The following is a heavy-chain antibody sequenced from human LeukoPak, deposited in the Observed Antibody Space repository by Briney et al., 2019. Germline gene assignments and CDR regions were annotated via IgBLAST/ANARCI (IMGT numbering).Heavy chain of an antibody. CDR3: AGAVAGTGSAFDI. V-gene: IGHV3-30*02. D-gene: IGHD6-19*01. Sequence: QAGGSLRLSCAGSGFTFSSYGMHWVRQAPGKGLEWVAFIRYDGSTKYYADSVKGRFTISRDNSKNTLYLQMSSLRAEDTAVYYCAGAVAGTGSAFDIWGQGTMVTVSS. J-gene: IGHJ3*02. CDR1: GFTFSSYG. CDR2: IRYDGSTK.